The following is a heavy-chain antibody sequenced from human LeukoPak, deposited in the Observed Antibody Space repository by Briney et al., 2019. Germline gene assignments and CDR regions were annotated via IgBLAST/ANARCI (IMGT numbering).Heavy chain of an antibody. V-gene: IGHV1-8*01. CDR1: GYTFTSYD. D-gene: IGHD3-3*01. CDR3: ARGQYDFWSGSSVGRIQNRFDT. J-gene: IGHJ5*02. Sequence: GASVKVSCKASGYTFTSYDINWVRQATGQGLEWMGWMNPNSGNTGYAQKFQGRVTMTRNTSISTAYMELSSLRSEDTAVYYCARGQYDFWSGSSVGRIQNRFDTWGQGTLVTVSS. CDR2: MNPNSGNT.